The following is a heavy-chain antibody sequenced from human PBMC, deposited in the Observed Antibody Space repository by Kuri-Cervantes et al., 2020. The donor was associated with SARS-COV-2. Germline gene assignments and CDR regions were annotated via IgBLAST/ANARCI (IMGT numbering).Heavy chain of an antibody. CDR1: GFTFSSYW. CDR2: ISHDGKNK. D-gene: IGHD2-21*01. CDR3: AKDRVGVQDF. J-gene: IGHJ4*02. Sequence: GGSLRLSCAASGFTFSSYWMSWVRQAPGKGLEWVAVISHDGKNKKCIASGKGRFTISRDNSQNTRYLHMKSLRSEDTAMYYCAKDRVGVQDFWGQGSLVTVSS. V-gene: IGHV3-30*18.